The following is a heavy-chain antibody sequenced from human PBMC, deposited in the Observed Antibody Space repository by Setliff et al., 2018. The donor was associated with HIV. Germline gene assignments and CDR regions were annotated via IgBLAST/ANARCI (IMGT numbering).Heavy chain of an antibody. Sequence: ETLSLTCNVSGASTNAYFLSWVRHPAGKGLEWIGHIYTSGITNHNPSLKSRVTMSLDTSKEQSSLRLRSVTAADTAIYYCAREPSPSQWQPLYFDVWGRGILVTVSS. CDR1: GASTNAYF. V-gene: IGHV4-4*07. J-gene: IGHJ4*02. CDR3: AREPSPSQWQPLYFDV. CDR2: IYTSGIT. D-gene: IGHD6-19*01.